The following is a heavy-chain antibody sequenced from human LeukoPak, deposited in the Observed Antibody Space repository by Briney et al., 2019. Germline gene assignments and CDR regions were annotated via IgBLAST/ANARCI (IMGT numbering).Heavy chain of an antibody. CDR3: ARDQYITMVRGVISY. D-gene: IGHD3-10*01. Sequence: ASVKVSCKASGYTFTSYAMNWVRQAPGQGLEWMGWINTNTGNPTYAQGFTGRFVLSLDTSVSTAYLQICSLKAEDTAVYYCARDQYITMVRGVISYWGQGTLVTVSS. V-gene: IGHV7-4-1*01. CDR2: INTNTGNP. J-gene: IGHJ4*02. CDR1: GYTFTSYA.